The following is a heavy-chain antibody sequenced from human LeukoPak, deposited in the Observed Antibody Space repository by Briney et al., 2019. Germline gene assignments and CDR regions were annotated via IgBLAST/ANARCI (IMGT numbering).Heavy chain of an antibody. D-gene: IGHD1-26*01. Sequence: GGSLRLSCATSGFTFNSWWMSWVRQAPGKGLEWISGISGSGASTYYADSVKGRFTISRDDSRNTLYLQMNSLRGDDTAVYYCAKDVGKWESLHFFDYWGQGTLVTVSS. CDR1: GFTFNSWW. CDR3: AKDVGKWESLHFFDY. CDR2: ISGSGAST. J-gene: IGHJ4*02. V-gene: IGHV3-23*01.